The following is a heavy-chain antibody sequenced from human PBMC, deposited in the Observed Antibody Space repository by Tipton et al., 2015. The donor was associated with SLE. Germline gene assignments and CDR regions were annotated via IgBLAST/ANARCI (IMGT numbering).Heavy chain of an antibody. CDR1: GYSISSGYY. J-gene: IGHJ3*02. V-gene: IGHV4-38-2*01. D-gene: IGHD4-11*01. CDR2: IYHSGST. CDR3: VQVTLDAFDI. Sequence: TLSLTCAVSGYSISSGYYWGWIRQPPGKGLEWIGSIYHSGSTYYNSSLKSRVTISVDTSKNQFSLKLSSVTAADTAVYYCVQVTLDAFDIWGQGTMVTVSS.